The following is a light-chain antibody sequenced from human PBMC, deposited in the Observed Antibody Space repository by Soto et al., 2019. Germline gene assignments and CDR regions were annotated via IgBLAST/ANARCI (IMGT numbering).Light chain of an antibody. CDR3: AAWDDSLSGWV. Sequence: QLVLTQPPSASGTPGQGITISCSGSSSNIGSNYVYWYQQLPGTAPKLLIYRNNQRPSGVPDRFSGSKSGTSASLAISGLRSEDEADYYCAAWDDSLSGWVFGGGTKVTVL. CDR2: RNN. J-gene: IGLJ3*02. V-gene: IGLV1-47*01. CDR1: SSNIGSNY.